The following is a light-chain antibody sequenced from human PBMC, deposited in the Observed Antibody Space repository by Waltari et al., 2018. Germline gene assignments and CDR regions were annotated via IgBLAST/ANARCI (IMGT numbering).Light chain of an antibody. J-gene: IGKJ1*01. CDR1: RDINNY. Sequence: DIQMTQSPSSLSASVGDRVTITYKASRDINNYLNWYQQKPGKAPKLLIYDASTLETGVPSRFSGSGSGTDFVFTISRLQPEDIATYYCQHYDGVPPWTFGQGTRVDFK. CDR3: QHYDGVPPWT. V-gene: IGKV1-33*01. CDR2: DAS.